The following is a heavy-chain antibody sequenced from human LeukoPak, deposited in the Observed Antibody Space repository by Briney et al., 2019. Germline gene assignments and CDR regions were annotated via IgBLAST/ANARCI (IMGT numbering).Heavy chain of an antibody. D-gene: IGHD5-12*01. J-gene: IGHJ4*02. Sequence: SETLCLTCTVSGDPISTSSDYKWTWIRQPPRKGLEWIGYIYYSGSTNYNPSLQSRVTISVDTSNNQFSLKLTSVTAADTAVYYCAREYSAFDYWGQGTLVSVSS. V-gene: IGHV4-61*08. CDR2: IYYSGST. CDR1: GDPISTSSDY. CDR3: AREYSAFDY.